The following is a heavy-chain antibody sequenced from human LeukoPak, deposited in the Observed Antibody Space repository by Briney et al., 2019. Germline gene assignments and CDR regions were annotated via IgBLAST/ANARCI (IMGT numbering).Heavy chain of an antibody. V-gene: IGHV3-23*01. D-gene: IGHD2-21*01. CDR3: AGDRYLPVGDYYGMDV. CDR1: GFTFSSYA. J-gene: IGHJ6*02. CDR2: ISGSGGST. Sequence: GGSLRLSCAASGFTFSSYAMSWVRQAPGKGLEWVSAISGSGGSTYYADSVKGRFTISRDNSKNTLYLQMNSLRAEDTAVYYCAGDRYLPVGDYYGMDVWGQGTTVTVSS.